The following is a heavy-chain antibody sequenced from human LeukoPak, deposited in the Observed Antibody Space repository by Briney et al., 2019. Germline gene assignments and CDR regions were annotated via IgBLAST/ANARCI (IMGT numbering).Heavy chain of an antibody. V-gene: IGHV3-72*01. CDR1: GFTFGSYA. D-gene: IGHD3-22*01. CDR3: AREGLDCYDRRPGFDY. CDR2: IRNKANSSTR. J-gene: IGHJ4*02. Sequence: PGGSLRLSCAASGFTFGSYAMGWVRQPPGRGREWVGCIRNKANSSTRHSAASVKCRFTISREDSKSSLALQMNSQKTEDTAVYYCAREGLDCYDRRPGFDYWGQGTLVTVSS.